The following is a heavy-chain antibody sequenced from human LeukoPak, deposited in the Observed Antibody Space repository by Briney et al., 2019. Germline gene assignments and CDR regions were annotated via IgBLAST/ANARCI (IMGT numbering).Heavy chain of an antibody. CDR1: GYSFRDYA. J-gene: IGHJ3*02. CDR2: ISSTSTTM. CDR3: ARSFDI. V-gene: IGHV3-48*02. Sequence: GGSLRLSCAASGYSFRDYAMNWVRQAPGKGLEWVSYISSTSTTMYYADSVKGRFTISRDNVKKSLYLQMNSLRDEDTSVYYCARSFDIWGQGTMVTVSS.